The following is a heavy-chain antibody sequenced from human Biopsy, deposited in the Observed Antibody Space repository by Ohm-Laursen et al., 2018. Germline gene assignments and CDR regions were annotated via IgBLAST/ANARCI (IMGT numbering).Heavy chain of an antibody. CDR2: VTTTSSYI. D-gene: IGHD2-2*02. V-gene: IGHV3-21*04. CDR3: AKGEYCSATSCNMDVDY. Sequence: SLRLSCAASGFDFSDYSMSWVRQAPGKGLEWVSSVTTTSSYIYYADSVKGRFTISRDGSSDTLYLRMHSLRADDTALYYCAKGEYCSATSCNMDVDYWGQGALVTVSS. CDR1: GFDFSDYS. J-gene: IGHJ4*02.